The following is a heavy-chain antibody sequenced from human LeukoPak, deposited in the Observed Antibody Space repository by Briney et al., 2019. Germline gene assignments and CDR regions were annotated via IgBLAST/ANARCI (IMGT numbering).Heavy chain of an antibody. CDR3: ARDRELLWFGEFPRYNWFDP. V-gene: IGHV4-61*02. CDR2: IYTSGST. D-gene: IGHD3-10*01. Sequence: SETLSLTCTVSGGSISSGSYYWSWIRQPAGKGLEWIGRIYTSGSTNYNPSLKSRVTISVDTSKNQFSLKLSSVTAADTAVYYCARDRELLWFGEFPRYNWFDPWGQGTLVTVSS. J-gene: IGHJ5*02. CDR1: GGSISSGSYY.